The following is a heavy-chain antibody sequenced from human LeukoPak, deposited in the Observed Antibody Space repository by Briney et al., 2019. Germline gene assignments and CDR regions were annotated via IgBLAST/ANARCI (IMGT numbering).Heavy chain of an antibody. D-gene: IGHD1-26*01. CDR1: GGSISSSSYY. J-gene: IGHJ5*02. Sequence: SKTLSLTCTVSGGSISSSSYYWGWIRQPPGKGLEWIGSIYYSGSTYYNPALKSRVTISVDTSKNQFSLRLSSVTAADTAVYYCARPGGAGEYNWFDPWGQGTLVTVSS. CDR2: IYYSGST. CDR3: ARPGGAGEYNWFDP. V-gene: IGHV4-39*01.